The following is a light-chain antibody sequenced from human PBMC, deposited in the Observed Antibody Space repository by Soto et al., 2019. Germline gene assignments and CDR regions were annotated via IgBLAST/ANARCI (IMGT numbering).Light chain of an antibody. Sequence: DIQMTQSPSSMSASVGDRVTITCQASQDISKYLNWYQQKQGKAPKLLIYDASNLETGVPSRFSGSVSGTDFTFTISSLKTEDGAVYYCQQDYNLPGTFGQGTKVDIK. CDR3: QQDYNLPGT. CDR2: DAS. J-gene: IGKJ1*01. CDR1: QDISKY. V-gene: IGKV1-33*01.